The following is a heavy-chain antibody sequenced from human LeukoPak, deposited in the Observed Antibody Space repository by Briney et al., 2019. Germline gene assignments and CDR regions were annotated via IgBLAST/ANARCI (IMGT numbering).Heavy chain of an antibody. CDR2: IYYSGST. CDR1: GGSFSGYY. V-gene: IGHV4-31*11. D-gene: IGHD5-12*01. J-gene: IGHJ4*02. CDR3: ARVTIVATIFDH. Sequence: PSETLSLTCAVYGGSFSGYYWSWIRQHPGKGLEWIGYIYYSGSTYYNPSLKSRVTISVDTSKNQFSLKLSSVTAADTAVYYCARVTIVATIFDHWGQGTLVTVSS.